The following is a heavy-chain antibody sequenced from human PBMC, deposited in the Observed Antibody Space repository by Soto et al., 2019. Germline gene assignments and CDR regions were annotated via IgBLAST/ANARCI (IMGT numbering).Heavy chain of an antibody. V-gene: IGHV1-69*06. D-gene: IGHD3-9*01. CDR3: ARPPGYISDWYYFDL. J-gene: IGHJ4*02. CDR2: IIPIFGTA. CDR1: GGTFSSYA. Sequence: GASVKVSCKASGGTFSSYAISWVRQAPGQGLEWMGGIIPIFGTANYAQKFQGRVTMTWDTSLNTAYMELSSLISEDTAVYYCARPPGYISDWYYFDLWGQGTLVTVS.